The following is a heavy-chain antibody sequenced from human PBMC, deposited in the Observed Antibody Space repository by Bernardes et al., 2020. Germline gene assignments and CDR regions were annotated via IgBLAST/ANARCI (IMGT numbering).Heavy chain of an antibody. CDR2: IYFTGST. CDR3: ASFTVVTLGFES. J-gene: IGHJ4*02. Sequence: TLSLTCSVSDVSVTSGDYNWSWIRESPGKGLEWIGYIYFTGSTTYNPSLKSRVTMSLDTSKNQFSLRLSSVTSADTAVYYCASFTVVTLGFESWGQGAQVTVSS. V-gene: IGHV4-61*08. CDR1: DVSVTSGDYN. D-gene: IGHD2-21*02.